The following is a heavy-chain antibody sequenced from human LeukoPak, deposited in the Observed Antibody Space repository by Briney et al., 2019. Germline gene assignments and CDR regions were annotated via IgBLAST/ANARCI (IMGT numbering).Heavy chain of an antibody. CDR2: IDPSDSYT. D-gene: IGHD2-2*01. J-gene: IGHJ5*02. V-gene: IGHV5-10-1*01. CDR3: AREGPIVVVPAAMGSSSWFDP. CDR1: GYSFTSYW. Sequence: GESLKISCKGSGYSFTSYWISWVRQMPGKGLEWMGRIDPSDSYTNYSPSFQGHVTISADKSISTAYLQWSSLKASDTAMYYCAREGPIVVVPAAMGSSSWFDPWGQGTLVTVSS.